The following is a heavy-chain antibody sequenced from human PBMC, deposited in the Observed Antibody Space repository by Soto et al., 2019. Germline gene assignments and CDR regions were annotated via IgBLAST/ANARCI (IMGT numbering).Heavy chain of an antibody. CDR1: GGTFSSYA. D-gene: IGHD1-26*01. J-gene: IGHJ4*02. Sequence: QVQLVQSGAEVKKPGSSVKVSCKASGGTFSSYAISWVRQAPGQGLEWMGGIIPIFGTANYAQKFQGRVTITADESTSSAYMELSSLRSEDTAVYYCAREAEVVGANPLDYWGQGTLVTVSS. CDR2: IIPIFGTA. V-gene: IGHV1-69*01. CDR3: AREAEVVGANPLDY.